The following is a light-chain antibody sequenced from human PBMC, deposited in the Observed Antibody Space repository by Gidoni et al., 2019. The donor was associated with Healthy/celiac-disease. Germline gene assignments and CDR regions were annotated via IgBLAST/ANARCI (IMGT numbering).Light chain of an antibody. CDR2: DAS. J-gene: IGKJ2*01. Sequence: DIQMTQSPSSLSASVGDRVTITCQASQDIINYLNWYQQKPGKAPKLLIYDASNLETGVPSRFSGSGSGTDFTFTISSLQPEDIATYYCQQYDNLLMYTFGQXTKLEIK. V-gene: IGKV1-33*01. CDR1: QDIINY. CDR3: QQYDNLLMYT.